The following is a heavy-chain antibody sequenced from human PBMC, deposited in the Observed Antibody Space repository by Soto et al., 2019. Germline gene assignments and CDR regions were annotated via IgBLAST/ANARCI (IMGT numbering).Heavy chain of an antibody. Sequence: CLLLQQRKGLEWIGYIYYSGSTYYNPSLKSRITISVDTSKNQFSLKLSSVTAADTDVYYCACVIERYGDHRNLHAFPTRRSSDL. V-gene: IGHV4-31*02. CDR3: ACVIERYGDHRNLHAFPTRRSSDL. CDR2: IYYSGST. J-gene: IGHJ2*01. D-gene: IGHD4-17*01.